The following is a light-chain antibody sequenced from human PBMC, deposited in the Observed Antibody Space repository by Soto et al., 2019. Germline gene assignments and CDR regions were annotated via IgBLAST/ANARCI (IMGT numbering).Light chain of an antibody. V-gene: IGLV2-14*01. CDR3: NSYGSTSTRYV. CDR1: SSDVGGYNY. CDR2: EVS. J-gene: IGLJ1*01. Sequence: QSALTQPASVSGSPGQSITISCTGTSSDVGGYNYVSWYQQHPGKAPKLMIYEVSNRPPGVSNRFSGSKSGNTASLTISGLQAEDEADYFCNSYGSTSTRYVFGTGTKLTVL.